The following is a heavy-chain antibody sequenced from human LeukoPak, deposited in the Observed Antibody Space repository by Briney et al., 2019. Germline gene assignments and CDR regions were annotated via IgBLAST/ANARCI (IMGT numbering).Heavy chain of an antibody. D-gene: IGHD3-16*01. CDR2: ISVSSRNVI. CDR3: ARDFGPRLYAFDV. Sequence: GGFLRLSCAASGFTFSSYSMNWVRQAPGKGLEWLSYISVSSRNVIDSPDSVKGRFTISRDDAKNSLYLQMNSLRAEDTAVYFCARDFGPRLYAFDVWGQGTMITVSS. V-gene: IGHV3-48*04. CDR1: GFTFSSYS. J-gene: IGHJ3*01.